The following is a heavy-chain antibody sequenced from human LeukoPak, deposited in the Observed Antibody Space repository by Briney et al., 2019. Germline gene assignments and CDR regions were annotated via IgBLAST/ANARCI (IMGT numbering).Heavy chain of an antibody. J-gene: IGHJ6*03. CDR1: GFNFNVYS. CDR2: ISSSGRTI. CDR3: ARVRSWYMDV. V-gene: IGHV3-48*01. Sequence: GGSLRLSCAASGFNFNVYSMTWVRQAPGKGLEWLSYISSSGRTIYYADSVKGRFSISRDNAKNSLFLHMDSLRAEDTGVYYCARVRSWYMDVWGKGTTVTVSS.